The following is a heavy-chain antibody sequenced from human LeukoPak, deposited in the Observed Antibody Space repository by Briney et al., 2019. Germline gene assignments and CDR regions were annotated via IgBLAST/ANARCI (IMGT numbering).Heavy chain of an antibody. Sequence: GASVKVSCKASGYTFTSYDINWVRQATGQGLEWMGWMNPNSGNTGYAQKFQGRVTMTRNTSISTAYMELSSLRSEDTAVYYCARVAAAGTSRPYNWFDPWGQGTLVTVSP. CDR2: MNPNSGNT. D-gene: IGHD6-13*01. V-gene: IGHV1-8*01. CDR1: GYTFTSYD. J-gene: IGHJ5*02. CDR3: ARVAAAGTSRPYNWFDP.